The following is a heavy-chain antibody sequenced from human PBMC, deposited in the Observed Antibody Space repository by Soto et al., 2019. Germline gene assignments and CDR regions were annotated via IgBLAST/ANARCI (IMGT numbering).Heavy chain of an antibody. J-gene: IGHJ3*02. CDR2: FIPIFGTA. V-gene: IGHV1-69*01. CDR3: ASSGVAVAGTPIFDAFDI. Sequence: QVQLVQSGAEVKKPGASVKVSCKASGGTFSSYAISWVQQAPGQGLEWMGGFIPIFGTANYAKKFKGRVTIPADDATGTAYMELSSLRSEDTAVYYCASSGVAVAGTPIFDAFDIWGQGTMVTVSS. CDR1: GGTFSSYA. D-gene: IGHD6-19*01.